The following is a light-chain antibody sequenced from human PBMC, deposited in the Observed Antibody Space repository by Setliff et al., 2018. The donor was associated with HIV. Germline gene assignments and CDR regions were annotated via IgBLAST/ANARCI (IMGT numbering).Light chain of an antibody. CDR2: EVT. CDR1: SSDVGVYKY. J-gene: IGLJ1*01. Sequence: QSVLAQPASVSGSPGQSITISCTGTSSDVGVYKYVSWYQQHPGKAPKLMIYEVTNRPSGVSNRFSGSKSGNTASLTISGVQAEDEADYYCGSYTSSSTLVFGTGTKVTV. V-gene: IGLV2-14*01. CDR3: GSYTSSSTLV.